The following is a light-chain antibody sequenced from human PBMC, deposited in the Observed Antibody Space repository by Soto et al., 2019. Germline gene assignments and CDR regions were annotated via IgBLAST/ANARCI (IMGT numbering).Light chain of an antibody. J-gene: IGKJ5*01. CDR2: GAS. CDR3: QQYNNWPHSII. Sequence: LMTQSPATLSVSPGERATLSCRASESVSSKLAWYQQRPGQAPRLLIYGASTRATDTPVRFRGRGSGKEFTLTISSLQSEDFAVYYCQQYNNWPHSIIFGQGTRLEIK. CDR1: ESVSSK. V-gene: IGKV3-15*01.